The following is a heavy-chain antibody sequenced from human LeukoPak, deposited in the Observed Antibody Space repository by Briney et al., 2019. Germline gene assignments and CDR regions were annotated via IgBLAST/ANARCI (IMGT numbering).Heavy chain of an antibody. CDR1: GGTFSSYA. V-gene: IGHV1-69*13. CDR2: IIPIFGTA. D-gene: IGHD1-26*01. Sequence: GASVKVSCKASGGTFSSYAISWVRQAPGQGLEWMGGIIPIFGTANYAQKFQGRVTITADESTSTAYMELSSLRSEDTAVYYCAREGQRSGSYYPNDYWGQGTLVTVSS. J-gene: IGHJ4*02. CDR3: AREGQRSGSYYPNDY.